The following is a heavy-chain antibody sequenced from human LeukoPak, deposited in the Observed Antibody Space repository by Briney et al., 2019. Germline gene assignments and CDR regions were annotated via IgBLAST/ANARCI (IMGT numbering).Heavy chain of an antibody. CDR2: MNPNSGNT. J-gene: IGHJ4*02. Sequence: GASVKVSCKASGYTFTSYDINWVRQATGQGLEWMGWMNPNSGNTGYAQKFQGRVTMTRNTSISTAYMELSSLRSEDTAVYYCARAHPDWNDVIDYFDYWGQGTLVTVSS. V-gene: IGHV1-8*01. CDR3: ARAHPDWNDVIDYFDY. CDR1: GYTFTSYD. D-gene: IGHD1-1*01.